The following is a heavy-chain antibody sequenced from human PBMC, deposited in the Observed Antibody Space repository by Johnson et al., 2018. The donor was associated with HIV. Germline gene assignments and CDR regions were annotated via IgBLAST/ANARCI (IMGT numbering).Heavy chain of an antibody. J-gene: IGHJ3*02. D-gene: IGHD3-3*01. Sequence: QVQLVESGGGLVQPGGSLRLSCAASGFTVSSNYMSWVRQAPGKGLELVAVISFDGRNKFYADSVKGRFTISRDNSKNTLYLEMHSLRAEDTAVYHCAKGSRARAVYDFWSGIPDAFDIWGQGTMVTVSS. V-gene: IGHV3-30*18. CDR3: AKGSRARAVYDFWSGIPDAFDI. CDR2: ISFDGRNK. CDR1: GFTVSSNY.